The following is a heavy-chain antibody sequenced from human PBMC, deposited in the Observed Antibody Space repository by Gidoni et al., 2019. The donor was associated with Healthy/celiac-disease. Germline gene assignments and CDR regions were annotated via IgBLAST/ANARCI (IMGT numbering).Heavy chain of an antibody. CDR2: IDPSDSYT. Sequence: EVQLVPSGAAVKKPGESLRISCKGSGYSFNSYWISWVRQMPGKGLEWMGRIDPSDSYTNYSPSFQGHVTISADKSISTAYLQWSSLKASDTAMYYCARRDGDYFPAGHHYGMDVWGQGTTVTVS. CDR3: ARRDGDYFPAGHHYGMDV. D-gene: IGHD4-17*01. CDR1: GYSFNSYW. V-gene: IGHV5-10-1*03. J-gene: IGHJ6*02.